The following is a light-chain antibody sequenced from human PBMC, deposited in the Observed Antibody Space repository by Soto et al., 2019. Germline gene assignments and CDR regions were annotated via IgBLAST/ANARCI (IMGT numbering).Light chain of an antibody. CDR3: QHYGGLWT. Sequence: DVQMTQSPSTLSASVGDRVTITCRASQSISSWLAWYQQKPGTAPKVLIYDASTLESGVPSRFSGSGSGTSFILTISSLQPDDFATYYCQHYGGLWTFGLGTKVDI. CDR1: QSISSW. V-gene: IGKV1-5*01. CDR2: DAS. J-gene: IGKJ1*01.